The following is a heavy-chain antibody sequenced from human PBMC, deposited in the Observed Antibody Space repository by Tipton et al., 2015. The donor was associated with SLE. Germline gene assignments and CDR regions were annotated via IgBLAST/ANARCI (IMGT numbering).Heavy chain of an antibody. V-gene: IGHV4-61*02. J-gene: IGHJ3*02. CDR3: ARTQLRVSPNAFDI. CDR1: GGSISSGSYY. CDR2: IYTSGST. D-gene: IGHD5-24*01. Sequence: LSLTCAVSGGSISSGSYYWTWIRQPAGKGLEWIGRIYTSGSTHYNPSLKSRGTISLDTSKNQFSLKLSSVTAADTAVYYCARTQLRVSPNAFDIWGQGTMVTVS.